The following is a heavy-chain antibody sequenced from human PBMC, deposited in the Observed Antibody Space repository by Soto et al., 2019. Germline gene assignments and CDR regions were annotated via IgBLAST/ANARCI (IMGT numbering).Heavy chain of an antibody. V-gene: IGHV3-33*01. D-gene: IGHD2-15*01. CDR2: IWYDGSNK. CDR3: ARSHCSGGSCFEDAFDI. J-gene: IGHJ3*02. CDR1: GFTFSSYG. Sequence: GGSLRLSCAASGFTFSSYGMHWVRQAPGKGLEWVAVIWYDGSNKYYADSVKGRFTISRDNSKNTLYLQMNSLRAEDTAVYYCARSHCSGGSCFEDAFDIWGQGTMVTVS.